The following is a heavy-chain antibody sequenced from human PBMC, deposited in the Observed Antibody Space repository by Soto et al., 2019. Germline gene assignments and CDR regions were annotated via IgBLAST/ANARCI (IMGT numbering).Heavy chain of an antibody. CDR1: GYTFTRYT. Sequence: RASVKVSCKASGYTFTRYTMNWVRQAPGQRLEWMGWINPDNGNTKSSQKFQDRVIITRDTSASTAYMDLSSPRSEDTAVYYCARGIATGQLDPWGQGTLVTVSS. J-gene: IGHJ5*02. D-gene: IGHD2-15*01. CDR2: INPDNGNT. V-gene: IGHV1-3*01. CDR3: ARGIATGQLDP.